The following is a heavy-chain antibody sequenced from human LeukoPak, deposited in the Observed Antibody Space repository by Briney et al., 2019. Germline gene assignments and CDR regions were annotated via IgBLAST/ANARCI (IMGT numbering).Heavy chain of an antibody. CDR2: ISYDGSNK. V-gene: IGHV3-30*03. J-gene: IGHJ4*02. D-gene: IGHD3-3*01. CDR1: GFTFSSYG. Sequence: PGGSLRLSCAASGFTFSSYGMHWVRQAPGKGLEWVAVISYDGSNKYFADSVKGRFTISRDNSKNTLYLQMNSLRSEDTAVYYCARGSYYDFWSGPPPRTRYFDYWGQGTLVTVSS. CDR3: ARGSYYDFWSGPPPRTRYFDY.